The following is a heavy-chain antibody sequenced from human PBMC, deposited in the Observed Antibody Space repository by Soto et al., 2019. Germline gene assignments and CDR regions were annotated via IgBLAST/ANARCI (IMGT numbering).Heavy chain of an antibody. CDR3: ARSHCSGGSCHLDFDY. V-gene: IGHV4-59*01. Sequence: QVQLQESGPGLVKPSETLSLTCTVSGGSISSYYWSWIRQPPGKGLEGIGYIYYSGSTNYNPSLKSRVTISVDTSKNQFSLKLSSVTAADTAVYYCARSHCSGGSCHLDFDYWGQGTLVTFSS. CDR1: GGSISSYY. CDR2: IYYSGST. J-gene: IGHJ4*02. D-gene: IGHD2-15*01.